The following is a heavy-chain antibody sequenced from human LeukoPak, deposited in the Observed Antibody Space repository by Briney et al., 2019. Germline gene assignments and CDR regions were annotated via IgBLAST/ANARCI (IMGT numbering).Heavy chain of an antibody. V-gene: IGHV4-39*07. J-gene: IGHJ6*03. CDR1: GGSISSSSYY. CDR2: IYYSGST. Sequence: SETLSLTCTVSGGSISSSSYYWGWIRQPPGKGLEWIGSIYYSGSTHYNPSLKSRVTISVDTSKNQFSLKLSSVTAADTAVYYCARAPPSYDSSGYYYWFSYYYMDVWGKGTTVTISS. D-gene: IGHD3-22*01. CDR3: ARAPPSYDSSGYYYWFSYYYMDV.